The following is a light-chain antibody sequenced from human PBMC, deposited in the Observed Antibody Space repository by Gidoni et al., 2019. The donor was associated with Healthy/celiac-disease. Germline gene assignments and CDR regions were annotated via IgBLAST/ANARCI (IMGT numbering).Light chain of an antibody. CDR3: QQYGSSPLFT. J-gene: IGKJ3*01. CDR1: QSVSSSY. CDR2: GAP. Sequence: EIVLTQSPGTLSLSPGERATLSCRASQSVSSSYLAWYQQKPGQAPRLLSYGAPSRATGIPDRFSGSGSGTDFTLTISRLEPEDFAVYYCQQYGSSPLFTFXPXTKVDIK. V-gene: IGKV3-20*01.